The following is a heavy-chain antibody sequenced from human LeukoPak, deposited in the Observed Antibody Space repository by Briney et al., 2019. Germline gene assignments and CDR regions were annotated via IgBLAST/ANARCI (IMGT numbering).Heavy chain of an antibody. D-gene: IGHD6-19*01. CDR3: ARSGKSGYSSGWYRGRIDY. J-gene: IGHJ4*02. CDR2: INHSGST. V-gene: IGHV4-34*01. CDR1: GGSFSGYC. Sequence: SETLSLTCAVYGGSFSGYCWSWIRQPPGKGLEWIGEINHSGSTNYNPSPKSRVTISVDTSKNQFSLKLSSVTAADTAVYYCARSGKSGYSSGWYRGRIDYWGQGTLVTVSS.